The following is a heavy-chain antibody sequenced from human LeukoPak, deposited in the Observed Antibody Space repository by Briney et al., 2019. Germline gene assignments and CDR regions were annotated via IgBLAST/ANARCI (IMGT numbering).Heavy chain of an antibody. Sequence: GGSLRLSCAASGFTFSSYDISWVRHAPGKGLEWVAVISHGGSNNDYSDSVKGRFTISRDNSKNTLYLQMNSLRAEDTGVYYCAKDQFGWAPGYSSGPLDYWGQGTLVTVSS. V-gene: IGHV3-30*18. D-gene: IGHD6-19*01. CDR3: AKDQFGWAPGYSSGPLDY. CDR1: GFTFSSYD. CDR2: ISHGGSNN. J-gene: IGHJ4*02.